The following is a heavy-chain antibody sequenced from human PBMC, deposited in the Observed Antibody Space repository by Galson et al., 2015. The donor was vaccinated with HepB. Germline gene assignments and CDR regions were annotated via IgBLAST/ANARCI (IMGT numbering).Heavy chain of an antibody. CDR1: GFTFSTYS. D-gene: IGHD2/OR15-2a*01. CDR2: ISGSGSII. J-gene: IGHJ4*02. Sequence: SLRLSCAASGFTFSTYSMNWVRQAPGKGLEWVSYISGSGSIIHYADSVKGRFTMSRDNAENSLYLQMNSLRAEGTAVYYCAKVIRGGNYFDYWGQGTLVTVSS. V-gene: IGHV3-48*01. CDR3: AKVIRGGNYFDY.